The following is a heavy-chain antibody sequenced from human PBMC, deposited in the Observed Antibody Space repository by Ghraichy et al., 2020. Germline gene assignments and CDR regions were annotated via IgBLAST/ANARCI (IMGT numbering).Heavy chain of an antibody. J-gene: IGHJ6*02. CDR1: GFTFDDYA. CDR2: ISWNSGSI. V-gene: IGHV3-9*01. Sequence: SLNISCAASGFTFDDYAMHWVRQAPGKGLEWVSGISWNSGSIGYADSVKGRFTISRDNAKNSLYLQMNSLRAEDTALYYCAKDGGTYYYYYGMDVWGQGTTVTVSS. CDR3: AKDGGTYYYYYGMDV. D-gene: IGHD4-23*01.